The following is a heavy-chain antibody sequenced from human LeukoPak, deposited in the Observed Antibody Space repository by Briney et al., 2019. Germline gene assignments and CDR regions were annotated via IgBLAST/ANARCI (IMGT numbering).Heavy chain of an antibody. J-gene: IGHJ4*02. V-gene: IGHV3-7*01. CDR3: ATRESSMARSH. CDR2: INEDGSVQ. D-gene: IGHD3-10*01. CDR1: GFIFSDFW. Sequence: PGGSLRLSCVASGFIFSDFWMDWVRLVPGKGLEWVANINEDGSVQDYVGSVRGRFTTSRDNAKNSLYLHMNSVRVEDTAVYYCATRESSMARSHWGQGTLVTISS.